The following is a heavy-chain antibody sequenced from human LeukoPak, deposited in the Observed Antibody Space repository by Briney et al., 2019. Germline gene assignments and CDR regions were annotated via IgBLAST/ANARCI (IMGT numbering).Heavy chain of an antibody. CDR2: INPSGGST. V-gene: IGHV1-46*01. D-gene: IGHD1-26*01. CDR1: GYTFTSYY. J-gene: IGHJ6*03. CDR3: ASQVGARTSYYYYMDV. Sequence: GASVKVSCKASGYTFTSYYMHWVRQAPGQGLEWMGIINPSGGSTSYAQKFQGRVTMTRDMSTSTVYMELSSLRSEDTAVYYCASQVGARTSYYYYMDVWGKGTTVTVSS.